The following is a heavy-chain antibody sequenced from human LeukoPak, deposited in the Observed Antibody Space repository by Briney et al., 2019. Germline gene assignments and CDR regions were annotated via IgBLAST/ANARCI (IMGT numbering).Heavy chain of an antibody. CDR2: ISPNSGGT. CDR3: ARARYQDTKVGYFDY. D-gene: IGHD5-18*01. V-gene: IGHV1-2*02. Sequence: GASVEVSCKASGYTFTGYYMHWVRQAPGQGLEWMGWISPNSGGTNYAQKFQGRVTMTRDTSISTAYMELSSLRSDDAAVYYCARARYQDTKVGYFDYWGQGSLVTVSS. CDR1: GYTFTGYY. J-gene: IGHJ4*02.